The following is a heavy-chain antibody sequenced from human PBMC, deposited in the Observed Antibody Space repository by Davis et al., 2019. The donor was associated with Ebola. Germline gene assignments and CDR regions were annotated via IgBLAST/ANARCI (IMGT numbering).Heavy chain of an antibody. Sequence: PSETLSLTCAVYGGSFSGYYWSWIRQPPGKGLEWIGEINHSGSTNYNPSLKSRVTISVDTSKNQFSLKLSSVTAADTAVYYCAREEYSSGWFDYWGQGTLVTVSS. CDR3: AREEYSSGWFDY. J-gene: IGHJ4*02. D-gene: IGHD6-19*01. CDR2: INHSGST. CDR1: GGSFSGYY. V-gene: IGHV4-34*01.